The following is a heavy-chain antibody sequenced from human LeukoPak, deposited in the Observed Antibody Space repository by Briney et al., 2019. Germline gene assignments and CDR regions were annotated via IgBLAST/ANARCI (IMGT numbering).Heavy chain of an antibody. V-gene: IGHV3-53*01. CDR3: ARDRGSALSYYYYGMDV. Sequence: PGGSLRLSCVASGFIVSNNYMSWVRQAPGKGLEWVSVLYNAGSTYYADSLKGRFTISRDNSKNTLYLQMYSLRAEDTAVYYCARDRGSALSYYYYGMDVWGQGTTVTVSS. CDR1: GFIVSNNY. D-gene: IGHD3-10*01. CDR2: LYNAGST. J-gene: IGHJ6*02.